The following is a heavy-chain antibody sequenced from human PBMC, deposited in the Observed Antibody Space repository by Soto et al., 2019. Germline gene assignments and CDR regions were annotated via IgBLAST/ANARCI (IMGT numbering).Heavy chain of an antibody. CDR3: ARSYCGDNCALDY. CDR2: VSKDGSDK. Sequence: SCAASGFIFSSFPMHWVRQAPGKGLEWVAVVSKDGSDKHYADSVKGRFTISRDNSENTLHLQMNSLRPKDTGVYYCARSYCGDNCALDYWGQGTPVTVSS. J-gene: IGHJ4*02. D-gene: IGHD2-21*02. V-gene: IGHV3-30-3*01. CDR1: GFIFSSFP.